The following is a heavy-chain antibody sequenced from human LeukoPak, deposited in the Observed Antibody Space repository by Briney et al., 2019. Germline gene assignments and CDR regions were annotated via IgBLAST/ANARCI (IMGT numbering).Heavy chain of an antibody. J-gene: IGHJ4*02. V-gene: IGHV4-34*01. D-gene: IGHD2-15*01. CDR1: GGSFSGYY. Sequence: SETLSLTCAVYGGSFSGYYWNWIRQPPGKGLEWIGEINHSGSTNYNPSLKSRVTISVDTSKNQFSLKLSSVTAADTAVYYCARAKPFIRIVDYWGQGTLVTVSS. CDR2: INHSGST. CDR3: ARAKPFIRIVDY.